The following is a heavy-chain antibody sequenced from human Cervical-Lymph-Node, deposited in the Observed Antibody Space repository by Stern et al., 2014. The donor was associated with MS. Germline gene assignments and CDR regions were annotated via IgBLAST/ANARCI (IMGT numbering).Heavy chain of an antibody. CDR2: IYPGDSDT. D-gene: IGHD1-26*01. Sequence: VQLVQSGAEVKQPGESLKISCKGSGYSFTRYWIGWVRQTPGKGLEWMGIIYPGDSDTRYSPSFQGQVTISVDKFISTAHLQWSSLKASDTAMYYCASSSMGATGAFDYWGQGTLLTVSS. CDR3: ASSSMGATGAFDY. CDR1: GYSFTRYW. V-gene: IGHV5-51*03. J-gene: IGHJ4*02.